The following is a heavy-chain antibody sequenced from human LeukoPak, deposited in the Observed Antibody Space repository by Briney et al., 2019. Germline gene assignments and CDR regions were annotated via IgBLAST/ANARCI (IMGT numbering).Heavy chain of an antibody. CDR1: GFTFRSYA. J-gene: IGHJ6*03. V-gene: IGHV3-23*01. Sequence: PGGSLRLSCAASGFTFRSYAMNWVRQAPGKGLEWVSIISGSGSSTYYADSVKGRFTISRDNSKNTLYLQMNSLRVEDTAVYYCAKDSKIVGPTFRSYHYMDVWGKGTTVTVSS. CDR2: ISGSGSST. CDR3: AKDSKIVGPTFRSYHYMDV. D-gene: IGHD1-26*01.